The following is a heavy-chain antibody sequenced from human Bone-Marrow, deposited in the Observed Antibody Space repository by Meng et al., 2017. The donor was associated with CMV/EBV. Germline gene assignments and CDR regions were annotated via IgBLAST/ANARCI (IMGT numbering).Heavy chain of an antibody. CDR3: ARDWGSGYAWGY. CDR1: DDSISSYY. Sequence: SETLSLTCSVSDDSISSYYWSWIRQPPGKGLEWIGYIYYSGSTNYNPSLKSRVTISVDTSKTQFSLRLSSVTAADTAVYYCARDWGSGYAWGYWGQGTLVTVSS. V-gene: IGHV4-59*01. D-gene: IGHD5-12*01. CDR2: IYYSGST. J-gene: IGHJ4*02.